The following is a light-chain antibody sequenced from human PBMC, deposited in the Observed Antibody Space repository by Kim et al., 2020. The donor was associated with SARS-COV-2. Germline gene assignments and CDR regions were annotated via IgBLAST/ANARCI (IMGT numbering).Light chain of an antibody. CDR1: KLGDKY. Sequence: SYELTQPPSVSVSPGQTASITCSGDKLGDKYACWYQQKPGQSPVLVIYQDSKRPSGIPKRFSGSNSGNTATLTISGTQAMDEADYYCQAWDSSTLYVFGT. CDR2: QDS. V-gene: IGLV3-1*01. CDR3: QAWDSSTLYV. J-gene: IGLJ1*01.